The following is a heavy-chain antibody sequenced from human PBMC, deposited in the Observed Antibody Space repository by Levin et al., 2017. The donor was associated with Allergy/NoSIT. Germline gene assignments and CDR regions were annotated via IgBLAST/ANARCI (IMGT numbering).Heavy chain of an antibody. Sequence: SETLSLTCAVYGGSFSGYYWSWIRQPPGKGLEWIGEINHSGSTNYNPSLKSRVTISVDTSKNQFSLKLSSVTAADTAVYYCARENCSGGSCYPPQVYYYYYYMDVWGKGTTVTVSS. CDR1: GGSFSGYY. J-gene: IGHJ6*03. CDR3: ARENCSGGSCYPPQVYYYYYYMDV. V-gene: IGHV4-34*01. CDR2: INHSGST. D-gene: IGHD2-15*01.